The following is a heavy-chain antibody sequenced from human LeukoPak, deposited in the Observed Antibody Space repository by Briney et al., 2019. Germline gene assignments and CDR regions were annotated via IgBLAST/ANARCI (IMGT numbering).Heavy chain of an antibody. V-gene: IGHV4-34*01. CDR3: ARHLGYCSSNSCSNWFDP. J-gene: IGHJ5*02. CDR2: INHSGST. D-gene: IGHD2-2*01. CDR1: GGSFSGYY. Sequence: PSETLSLTCAVYGGSFSGYYWSWIRQPPGKGLEWIGEINHSGSTNYNPSLKSRVTISVDTSKNQFSLKLSSVTAADTAVYYCARHLGYCSSNSCSNWFDPWGQGTLVTVSS.